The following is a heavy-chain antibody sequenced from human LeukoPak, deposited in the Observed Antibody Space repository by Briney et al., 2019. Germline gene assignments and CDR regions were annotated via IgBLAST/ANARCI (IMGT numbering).Heavy chain of an antibody. Sequence: PVRSLRLSCAASGLTFDDYAMHWVRQAPGKGLEWVSGISWNSGSIGYADSVKGRFTISRDNAKNSLYLQMNSLRAEDTAVYYCAKDYGIQLYPPYKTMVGIDYWGQGTLVTVSS. D-gene: IGHD5-18*01. CDR1: GLTFDDYA. V-gene: IGHV3-9*01. CDR3: AKDYGIQLYPPYKTMVGIDY. J-gene: IGHJ4*02. CDR2: ISWNSGSI.